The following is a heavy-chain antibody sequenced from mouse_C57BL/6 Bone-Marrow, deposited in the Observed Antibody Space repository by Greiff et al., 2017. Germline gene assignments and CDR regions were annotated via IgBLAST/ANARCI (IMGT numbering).Heavy chain of an antibody. CDR2: FYPGAGDT. CDR3: ARRYYGYGAYFDV. Sequence: VQLQQSGPELVKPGASVKISCKASGYAFSSSWLNWVKQRPGKGLEWIGRFYPGAGDTNYNGKFKGKATLTADKSSSTAYMQLSSLTSEDSAVYFCARRYYGYGAYFDVWGTGTTVTVSS. CDR1: GYAFSSSW. D-gene: IGHD2-2*01. J-gene: IGHJ1*03. V-gene: IGHV1-82*01.